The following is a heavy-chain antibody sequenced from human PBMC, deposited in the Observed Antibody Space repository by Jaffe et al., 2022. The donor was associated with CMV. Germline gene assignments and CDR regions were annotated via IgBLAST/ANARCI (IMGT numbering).Heavy chain of an antibody. CDR1: GFTFSSYA. J-gene: IGHJ4*02. D-gene: IGHD3-16*01. CDR2: ISSNGGST. Sequence: EVQLVESGGGLVQPGGSLRLSCSASGFTFSSYAMHWVRQAPGKGLEYVSAISSNGGSTYYADSVKGRFTISRDNSKNTLYLQMSSLRAEDTAVYYCVKQEMATFGGPSDYWGQGTLVTVSS. V-gene: IGHV3-64D*06. CDR3: VKQEMATFGGPSDY.